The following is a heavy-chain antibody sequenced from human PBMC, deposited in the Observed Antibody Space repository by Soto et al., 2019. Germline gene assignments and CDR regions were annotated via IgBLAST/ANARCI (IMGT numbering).Heavy chain of an antibody. V-gene: IGHV1-69*13. CDR1: GGTFSSYA. CDR3: ARHEFGYYYDSSGYFVGAFDI. Sequence: SVKVSCKASGGTFSSYAISWVRQAPGQGLEWMGGIIPIFGTANYAQKFQGRVTITADESTSTAYMELSSLRSEDTAVYYCARHEFGYYYDSSGYFVGAFDIWGQGTMVT. D-gene: IGHD3-22*01. J-gene: IGHJ3*02. CDR2: IIPIFGTA.